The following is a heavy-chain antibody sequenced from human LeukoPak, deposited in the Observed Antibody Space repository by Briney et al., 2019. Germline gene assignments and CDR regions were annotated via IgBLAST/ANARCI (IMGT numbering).Heavy chain of an antibody. CDR2: ISSSGSTI. J-gene: IGHJ6*02. CDR3: ARITMVRSMDV. D-gene: IGHD3-10*01. CDR1: GFIFSRYE. Sequence: GGSLRLSCAASGFIFSRYEMNWVRQAPGKGLGWVSYISSSGSTILYADSVKGRFTISRDDARSSLYPQMNSLRAEDTAVYYCARITMVRSMDVWGQGTTVTVSS. V-gene: IGHV3-48*03.